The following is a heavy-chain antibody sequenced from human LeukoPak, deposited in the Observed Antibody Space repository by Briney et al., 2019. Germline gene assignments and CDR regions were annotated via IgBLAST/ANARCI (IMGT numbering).Heavy chain of an antibody. V-gene: IGHV1-18*01. Sequence: ASVKVSCKASGYTLTSYGISWVRQAPGQGLEWMGWISAYNGNTNYAQKLQGRVTMTTDTSTSTAYMELRSLRSDDTAVYYCARSGSSGYYYFMALDAFDIWGQGTMVTVSS. CDR3: ARSGSSGYYYFMALDAFDI. J-gene: IGHJ3*02. CDR1: GYTLTSYG. CDR2: ISAYNGNT. D-gene: IGHD3-22*01.